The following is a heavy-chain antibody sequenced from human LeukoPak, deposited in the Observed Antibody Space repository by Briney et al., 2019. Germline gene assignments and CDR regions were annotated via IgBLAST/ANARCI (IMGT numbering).Heavy chain of an antibody. J-gene: IGHJ4*02. CDR1: GFTFSSYN. CDR2: VSGSSYYI. V-gene: IGHV3-21*01. D-gene: IGHD4-17*01. Sequence: GGSLRLSCAASGFTFSSYNMNWVRQAPGKGLEWLSSVSGSSYYIYYADSLKGRFTISRDNAKNSVYLQMNSLRAEDTAVYYCARDGSYGDALYSFDFWAREPWSPSPQ. CDR3: ARDGSYGDALYSFDF.